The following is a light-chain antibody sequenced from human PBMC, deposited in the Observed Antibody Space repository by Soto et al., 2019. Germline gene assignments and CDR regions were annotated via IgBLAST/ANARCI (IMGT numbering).Light chain of an antibody. V-gene: IGLV2-23*01. CDR1: SSDVGTYYL. J-gene: IGLJ1*01. CDR3: CSYAGDNIFV. CDR2: DGT. Sequence: QSALTQPASVSGSPGQSVTISCTGTSSDVGTYYLVSWYQQHPGKVTKLMIYDGTQRPSGLSDRFAGSKAGNTASRTICCPQAEDEDNYYCCSYAGDNIFVFGTGTKLTVL.